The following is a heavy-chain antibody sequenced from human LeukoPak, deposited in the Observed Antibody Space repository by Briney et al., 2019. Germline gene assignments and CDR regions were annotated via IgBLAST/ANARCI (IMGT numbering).Heavy chain of an antibody. J-gene: IGHJ4*02. CDR3: AKGGSSGFHDY. CDR1: GFTFDDYA. D-gene: IGHD3-22*01. V-gene: IGHV3-43*02. Sequence: GGSLRLSCAASGFTFDDYAMHWVRQAPGKGLEWISLVTEDGGGSNYADSVKGRFTISRDNGKHFLFLQMNSLRTEDTALYYCAKGGSSGFHDYWGQGTLVTVSS. CDR2: VTEDGGGS.